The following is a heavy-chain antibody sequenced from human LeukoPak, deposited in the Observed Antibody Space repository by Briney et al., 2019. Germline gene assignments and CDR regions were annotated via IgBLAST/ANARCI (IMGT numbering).Heavy chain of an antibody. CDR2: INQDGSEK. J-gene: IGHJ4*02. V-gene: IGHV3-7*01. Sequence: GGSLRLSCAASGFSFSIYWMTWVRQAPGKGLEWVANINQDGSEKYYVDSVKGRFTISRDNAKNSLYLHMNSLRAEDTAVYYCARDPAAWDYWGQGTLVTVSS. CDR3: ARDPAAWDY. D-gene: IGHD2-2*01. CDR1: GFSFSIYW.